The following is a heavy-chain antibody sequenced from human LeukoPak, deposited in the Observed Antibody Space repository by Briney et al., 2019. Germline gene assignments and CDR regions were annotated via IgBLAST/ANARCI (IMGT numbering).Heavy chain of an antibody. CDR3: ARVESLSSGSYYLDY. V-gene: IGHV4-59*01. J-gene: IGHJ4*02. Sequence: HSETLSLTCTVSGGSISSYYWSWIRQPPGKGLEWIGYIYYSGSTNYNPSLKSRVTISVDTSKNQFSLKLNSVTAADTAVYYCARVESLSSGSYYLDYWGQGTLVTVSS. CDR2: IYYSGST. CDR1: GGSISSYY. D-gene: IGHD6-19*01.